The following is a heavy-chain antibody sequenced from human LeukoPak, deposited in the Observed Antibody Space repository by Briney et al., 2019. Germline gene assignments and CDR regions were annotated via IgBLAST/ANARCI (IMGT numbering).Heavy chain of an antibody. CDR1: GGSINTGGYC. J-gene: IGHJ4*02. D-gene: IGHD3-3*01. CDR2: ICHSENT. Sequence: SETLSLTCTVSGGSINTGGYCWSWLRRHPGKGLEWIAYICHSENTYYNPSLKSRVIISVDTSKNQFSLRLSSVTAADTAVYYCAREDYDFWSGYVNDWGQGTLVTVSS. CDR3: AREDYDFWSGYVND. V-gene: IGHV4-31*03.